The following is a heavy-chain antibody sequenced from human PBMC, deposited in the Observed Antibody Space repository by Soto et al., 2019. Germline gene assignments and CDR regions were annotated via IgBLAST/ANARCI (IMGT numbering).Heavy chain of an antibody. J-gene: IGHJ4*02. CDR2: IYRTGST. V-gene: IGHV4-4*02. CDR3: ASRDPGTSVDY. CDR1: GGSFTSNNW. Sequence: QVQLQESXXXXXKPSGTLSLTCAVSGGSFTSNNWWTWVRQPPGQGLEWIGEIYRTGSTNYNPSLKTRVTLSLDKSENQFSLKVTSLTAADTAVYYCASRDPGTSVDYWGQGTLVTVSS. D-gene: IGHD1-7*01.